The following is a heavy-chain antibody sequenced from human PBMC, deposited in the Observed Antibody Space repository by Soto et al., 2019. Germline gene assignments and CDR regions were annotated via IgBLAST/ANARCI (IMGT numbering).Heavy chain of an antibody. CDR1: GGSISSYY. J-gene: IGHJ4*02. Sequence: NPSETLSLTCTVSGGSISSYYWSWIRQPPGKGLEWIGYIYYSGSTNYNPSLKSRVTISVDTSKNQFSLKLSSVTAADTAVYYCARRGSGSYSGNYFDYWGQGTLVTVSS. D-gene: IGHD3-10*01. CDR3: ARRGSGSYSGNYFDY. CDR2: IYYSGST. V-gene: IGHV4-59*12.